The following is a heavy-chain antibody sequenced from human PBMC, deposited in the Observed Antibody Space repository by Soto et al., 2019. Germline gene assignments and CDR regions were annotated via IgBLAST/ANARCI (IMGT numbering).Heavy chain of an antibody. D-gene: IGHD6-6*01. J-gene: IGHJ6*02. CDR2: IDPSDSYT. CDR1: GYSFTSYW. Sequence: VESLKISCNGSGYSFTSYWISWVRQMPGKGLEWMGRIDPSDSYTNYSPSFQGHVTISADKSISTAYLQWSSLKASDTAMYYCAARPPNYGMDVWGQGTTVTVSS. CDR3: AARPPNYGMDV. V-gene: IGHV5-10-1*01.